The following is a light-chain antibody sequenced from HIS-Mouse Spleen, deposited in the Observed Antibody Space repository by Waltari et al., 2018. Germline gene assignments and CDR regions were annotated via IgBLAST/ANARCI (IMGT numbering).Light chain of an antibody. CDR1: ALPKKY. V-gene: IGLV3-10*01. CDR2: EDS. Sequence: SYELTQPPSVSVSPGQTARITCSGDALPKKYAYWYQQEEGPAPVLVIYEDSKRPSGIPGRFSGSSSGTMATLTISGAQVEDEADYYCYSTDSSGNHRVFGGGTKLTVL. J-gene: IGLJ2*01. CDR3: YSTDSSGNHRV.